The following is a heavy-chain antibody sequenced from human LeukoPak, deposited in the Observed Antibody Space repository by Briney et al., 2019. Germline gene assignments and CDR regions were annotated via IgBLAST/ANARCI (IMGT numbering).Heavy chain of an antibody. J-gene: IGHJ5*02. V-gene: IGHV4-34*01. CDR3: ARGSRAEGIAARPRRNWFDP. CDR1: GGSISSHY. D-gene: IGHD6-6*01. Sequence: PSETLSLTCTVSGGSISSHYWSWIRQPPGTGLEWIGEINHSGSTNYNPSLKSRVTISVDTSKNQFSLKLSSVTAADTAVYYCARGSRAEGIAARPRRNWFDPWGQGTLVTVSS. CDR2: INHSGST.